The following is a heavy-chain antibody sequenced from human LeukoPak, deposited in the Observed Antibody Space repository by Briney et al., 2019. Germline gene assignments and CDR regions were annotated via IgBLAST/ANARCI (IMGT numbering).Heavy chain of an antibody. CDR3: ARCYTYGTTGFGGLDV. CDR1: GFTFSSNT. Sequence: PGGSLRLSCAASGFTFSSNTMTWVRQVSGKGLEWVSSIRGGGSDTHYAGTVTGRFTISRDNSKNTLYLQTNSLRAEDTAVYDCARCYTYGTTGFGGLDVWGQGTTVTVSS. D-gene: IGHD3-10*01. J-gene: IGHJ6*02. CDR2: IRGGGSDT. V-gene: IGHV3-23*01.